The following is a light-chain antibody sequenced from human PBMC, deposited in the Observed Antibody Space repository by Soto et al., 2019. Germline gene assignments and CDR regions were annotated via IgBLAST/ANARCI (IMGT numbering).Light chain of an antibody. CDR2: GAS. V-gene: IGKV3-20*01. CDR1: QSVSSE. J-gene: IGKJ4*02. Sequence: DIQLAQSPSSLSLSLGEGATISCRASQSVSSELDWYQQTPGKAPKLLIYGASTMESGIPARFSGSGSGTDFTLTISRLEPEDFAMYYCQQSCSSPWTFGGGTKVDIK. CDR3: QQSCSSPWT.